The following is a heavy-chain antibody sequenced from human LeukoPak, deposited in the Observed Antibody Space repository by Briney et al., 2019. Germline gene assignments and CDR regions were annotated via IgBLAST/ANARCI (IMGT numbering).Heavy chain of an antibody. CDR1: GFTFSSYW. J-gene: IGHJ6*02. CDR2: INGDGRNI. CDR3: TRDLMDYDLSTGLHHYYMDV. V-gene: IGHV3-74*01. Sequence: GGSLRLSCAASGFTFSSYWLHWVRQAPGKGLVWVSRINGDGRNINYADSVRGRFTISRDNAKNTLYLQMNTLRVEDTAVYYCTRDLMDYDLSTGLHHYYMDVWGQGTTVTVSS. D-gene: IGHD3-9*01.